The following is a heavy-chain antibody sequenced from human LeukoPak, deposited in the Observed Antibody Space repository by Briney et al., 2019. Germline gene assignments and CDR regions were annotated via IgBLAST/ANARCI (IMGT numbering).Heavy chain of an antibody. CDR1: GFIFSNYE. J-gene: IGHJ4*02. V-gene: IGHV3-48*03. CDR3: ARLDSSGFDY. Sequence: GGSLRLSCAASGFIFSNYEMNWVRRAPGKGLEWVSYISSSGTTIYYADSVKGRFTISRDNAKNSLYLQMNSLRAEDTAVYYCARLDSSGFDYWGQGTLVTVSS. CDR2: ISSSGTTI. D-gene: IGHD3-22*01.